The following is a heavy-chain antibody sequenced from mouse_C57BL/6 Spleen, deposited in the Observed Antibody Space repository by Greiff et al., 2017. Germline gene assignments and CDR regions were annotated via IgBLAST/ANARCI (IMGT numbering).Heavy chain of an antibody. Sequence: QVQLQQPGAELVMPGASVKLSCKASGYTFTSYWMHWVKQRPGQGLEWIGEIDPSDSYTNYNQKFKGKSTLTVDKSSSTAYMQLSSLTSEDSAVYYCARSTCSKGFAYWGQGTLVTVSA. V-gene: IGHV1-69*01. CDR1: GYTFTSYW. CDR2: IDPSDSYT. J-gene: IGHJ3*01. CDR3: ARSTCSKGFAY. D-gene: IGHD1-1*01.